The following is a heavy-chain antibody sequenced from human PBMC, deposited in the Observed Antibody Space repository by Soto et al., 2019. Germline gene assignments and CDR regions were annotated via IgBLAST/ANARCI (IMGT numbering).Heavy chain of an antibody. J-gene: IGHJ4*02. CDR3: ASVGANAFDY. CDR1: GGTFSSYA. V-gene: IGHV1-69*13. D-gene: IGHD1-26*01. Sequence: SVKVSCQASGGTFSSYAISWVRQAPGQGLEWMGGIIPIFGTANYAQKFQGRVTITADESTSTAYMELSSLRSEDTAVYYCASVGANAFDYWGQGTLVTVSS. CDR2: IIPIFGTA.